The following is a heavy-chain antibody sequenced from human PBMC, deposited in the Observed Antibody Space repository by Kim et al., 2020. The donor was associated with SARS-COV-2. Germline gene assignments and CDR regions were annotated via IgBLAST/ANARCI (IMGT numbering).Heavy chain of an antibody. CDR3: ARDCRQQRRYYYYGMDV. V-gene: IGHV1-18*01. Sequence: ASVKVSCKASGYTFTSYGISWVRQAPGQGLEWMGWISAYNGNTNYAQKLQGRVTMTTDTSTSTAYMELRSLRSDDTAVYYCARDCRQQRRYYYYGMDVWGQGTTVTVSS. J-gene: IGHJ6*02. D-gene: IGHD6-25*01. CDR2: ISAYNGNT. CDR1: GYTFTSYG.